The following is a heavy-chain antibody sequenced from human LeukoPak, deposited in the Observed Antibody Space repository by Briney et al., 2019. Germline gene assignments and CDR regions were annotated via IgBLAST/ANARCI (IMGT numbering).Heavy chain of an antibody. D-gene: IGHD3-10*01. V-gene: IGHV1-18*01. CDR2: ISAYNGNT. CDR1: GYTFTSYG. J-gene: IGHJ3*02. Sequence: RASVKVSCKASGYTFTSYGISWVRQAPGQGLEWMGWISAYNGNTNYAQKLQGRVTMTTDTSRSTAYMELRSLRSDDTAVYYCASRVSDYGSGSFESDAFDIWGQGTMVTVSS. CDR3: ASRVSDYGSGSFESDAFDI.